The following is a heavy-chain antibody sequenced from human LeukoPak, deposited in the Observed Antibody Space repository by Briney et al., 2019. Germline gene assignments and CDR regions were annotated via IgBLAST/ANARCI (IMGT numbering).Heavy chain of an antibody. J-gene: IGHJ3*01. CDR1: GFRFNNYA. D-gene: IGHD5-18*01. CDR3: AREVYSYALDALDL. V-gene: IGHV3-30*04. Sequence: GRSLRLSCAASGFRFNNYAMHWVRQPPGTGLEWVAVISMDGIQEYYADSVKGRFSISRDNSKNTLYLQMNSLRSEDTAVYYCAREVYSYALDALDLWGQGTMVTVSS. CDR2: ISMDGIQE.